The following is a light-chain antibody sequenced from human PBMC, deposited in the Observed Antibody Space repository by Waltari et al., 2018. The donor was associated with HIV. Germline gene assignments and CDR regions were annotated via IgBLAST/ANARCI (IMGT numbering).Light chain of an antibody. CDR1: SSDVGSYNL. J-gene: IGLJ1*01. V-gene: IGLV2-23*01. CDR3: CSKAGSRTV. Sequence: QSALTQPASVSGSPGQSITISCTAASSDVGSYNLVSWYQHHPGRPPKLIFYEGTKRPSGVSSRFSASKSGKTASLTISGLQPEDEAEYYCCSKAGSRTVFGPGTKVTVL. CDR2: EGT.